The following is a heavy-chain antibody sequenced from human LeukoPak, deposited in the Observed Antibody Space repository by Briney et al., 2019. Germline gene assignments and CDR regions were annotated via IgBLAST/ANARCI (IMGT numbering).Heavy chain of an antibody. J-gene: IGHJ5*02. CDR2: IYGGGNT. V-gene: IGHV3-53*01. CDR3: ARASFYYDARALDP. D-gene: IGHD3-22*01. CDR1: GFTVSSNY. Sequence: GGSLRLSCAASGFTVSSNYMNWVRQAPGEGLEWVSVIYGGGNTYYADSVKGRFTISGDNSKNTVFLQMNSLRAEDTAVYYCARASFYYDARALDPWGQGALVTVSS.